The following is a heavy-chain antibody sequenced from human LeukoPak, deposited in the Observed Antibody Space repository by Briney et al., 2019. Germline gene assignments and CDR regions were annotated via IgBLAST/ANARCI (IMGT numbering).Heavy chain of an antibody. CDR3: ARDRSLHSTGRYLGPQHGMDV. CDR1: GFTFTPYA. CDR2: IYAGDGET. D-gene: IGHD6-19*01. J-gene: IGHJ6*02. Sequence: ASVKVSCKASGFTFTPYAIHWVRQAPGQGLEWMGRIYAGDGETKYSRKFQGRVTITRDTSASTAFMELSSLRSEDTAVYFCARDRSLHSTGRYLGPQHGMDVWGQGTTVTVSS. V-gene: IGHV1-3*01.